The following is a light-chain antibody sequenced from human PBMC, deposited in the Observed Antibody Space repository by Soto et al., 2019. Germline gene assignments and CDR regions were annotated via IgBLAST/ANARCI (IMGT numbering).Light chain of an antibody. CDR1: SIDVGGYNY. J-gene: IGLJ1*01. Sequence: QSVLTPPASVSGSPGQSITISCTGTSIDVGGYNYVSWYQQHPGKAPKLMIYDVSNRPSGVSNRFSGSKSGNTASLTISGLQAEDEADYYCSSYTSSSTIFGTGTKVTVL. V-gene: IGLV2-14*01. CDR3: SSYTSSSTI. CDR2: DVS.